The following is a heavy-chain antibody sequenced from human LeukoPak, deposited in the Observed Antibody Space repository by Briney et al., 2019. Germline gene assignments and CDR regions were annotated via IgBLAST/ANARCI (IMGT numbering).Heavy chain of an antibody. J-gene: IGHJ4*02. CDR2: IKQDGSEK. CDR3: ARDGVVAANWWFDY. V-gene: IGHV3-7*03. CDR1: GFTFTTYW. D-gene: IGHD2-15*01. Sequence: AGGSLRLSCATSGFTFTTYWMNWVRQAPGKGLEWVANIKQDGSEKYYVDSVKGRFTISRDNSKNTLYLQMNSLRAEDTAVYYCARDGVVAANWWFDYWGQGSLVTVSS.